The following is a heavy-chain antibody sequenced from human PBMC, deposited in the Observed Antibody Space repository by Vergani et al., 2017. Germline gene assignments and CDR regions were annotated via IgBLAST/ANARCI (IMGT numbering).Heavy chain of an antibody. D-gene: IGHD1-7*01. J-gene: IGHJ4*02. CDR1: GFTFSIYA. CDR2: ISGSGGST. Sequence: EVQLLESGGGLVQPGGSLRLSCAASGFTFSIYAMSWVRQAPGKGLEWVSSISGSGGSTYYADSVKGRFTISRDNSKNTLYLQMNSLRAEDTAVYYCARGGNWNYDGSFDYWGQGTLVTVSS. CDR3: ARGGNWNYDGSFDY. V-gene: IGHV3-23*01.